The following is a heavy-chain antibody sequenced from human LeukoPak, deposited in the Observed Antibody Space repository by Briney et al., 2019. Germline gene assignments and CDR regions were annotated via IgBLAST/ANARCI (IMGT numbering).Heavy chain of an antibody. D-gene: IGHD4-23*01. V-gene: IGHV3-21*01. J-gene: IGHJ4*02. CDR1: GFTFSSYS. Sequence: GGSLRLSCAAYGFTFSSYSMNWVRQAPGKGLEWVSFISTSSSYIYYADSVKGRFTISRDNAKNSLYLEMNSLRAEDTAVYYCARDYGGSSPFDYWGQGTLVTVSS. CDR3: ARDYGGSSPFDY. CDR2: ISTSSSYI.